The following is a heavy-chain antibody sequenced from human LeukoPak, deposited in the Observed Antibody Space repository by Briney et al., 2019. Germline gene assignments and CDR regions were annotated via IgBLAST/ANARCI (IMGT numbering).Heavy chain of an antibody. CDR1: GFTFSSYG. CDR3: AKEAGSSTSYH. D-gene: IGHD2-2*01. CDR2: ISASGGST. Sequence: GGSLRLSCAASGFTFSSYGVSWVRQAPGKGQEWVSSISASGGSTYYADSVKGRFTISRDSSKNTLYLQMNSLRAEDTAVYYCAKEAGSSTSYHWGQGTLVTVSS. J-gene: IGHJ1*01. V-gene: IGHV3-23*01.